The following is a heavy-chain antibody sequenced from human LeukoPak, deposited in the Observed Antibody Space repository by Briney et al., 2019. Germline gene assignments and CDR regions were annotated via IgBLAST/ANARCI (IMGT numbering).Heavy chain of an antibody. D-gene: IGHD2-2*01. CDR1: GGSISSSSYF. CDR2: INYSGST. CDR3: VRGVVPAAIWQNWFDP. Sequence: SETLSLTCTVSGGSISSSSYFWGWIRQPPGKGLEWIGSINYSGSTYDNPSLKSRVTTSVDTSNNHFSLKLSSVTAADTAVYYCVRGVVPAAIWQNWFDPWGQGTLVIVSS. J-gene: IGHJ5*02. V-gene: IGHV4-39*07.